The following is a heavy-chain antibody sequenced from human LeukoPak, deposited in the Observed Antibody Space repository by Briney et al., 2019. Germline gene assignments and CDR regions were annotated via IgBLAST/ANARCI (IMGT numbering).Heavy chain of an antibody. Sequence: PGGSLRLSCAASGFTFSSYSMNWVRQAPGKGLEWVSYVSGRSNTISYADSVKGRFTISRDNSKNTLYLQMNSLRAEDTAVYYCAKRTGDQTYYFDYWGQGTLVTVSS. CDR1: GFTFSSYS. CDR2: VSGRSNTI. J-gene: IGHJ4*02. CDR3: AKRTGDQTYYFDY. V-gene: IGHV3-48*01. D-gene: IGHD4-17*01.